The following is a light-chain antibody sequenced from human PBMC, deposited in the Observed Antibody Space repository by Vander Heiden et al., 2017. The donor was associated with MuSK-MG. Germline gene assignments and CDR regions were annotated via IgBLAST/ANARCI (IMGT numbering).Light chain of an antibody. CDR3: KQSLQTPYT. CDR1: QSLLHSNGYNY. Sequence: DIAQTPSPLSLPVTPGEPASISCRSSQSLLHSNGYNYFDWYLQKPGQSPQLLIYLGSNRASGVPDRFSGSGSGTDFTLKISIVDAEDVGVYYCKQSLQTPYTFGQGTKLEIK. J-gene: IGKJ2*01. CDR2: LGS. V-gene: IGKV2-28*01.